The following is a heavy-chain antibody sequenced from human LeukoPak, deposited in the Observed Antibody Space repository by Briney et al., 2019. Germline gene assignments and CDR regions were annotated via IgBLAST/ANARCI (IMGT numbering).Heavy chain of an antibody. D-gene: IGHD3-9*01. CDR2: INAGIGNT. Sequence: ASVKVSCKASGYTFTSYAMHWVRQAPGQRLEWMGWINAGIGNTKYSQKFQGRVTITRDTSASTAYMELSSLRSEDTAVYYCARSVKATTYYDILTGYSNLYGMDVWGQGTTVTVSS. CDR3: ARSVKATTYYDILTGYSNLYGMDV. J-gene: IGHJ6*02. CDR1: GYTFTSYA. V-gene: IGHV1-3*01.